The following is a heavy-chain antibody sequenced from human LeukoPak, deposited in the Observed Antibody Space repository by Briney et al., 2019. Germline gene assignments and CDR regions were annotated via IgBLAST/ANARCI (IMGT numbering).Heavy chain of an antibody. CDR1: GYTFTSYG. D-gene: IGHD3-22*01. CDR3: ARVESGYDSSGYHATCDY. CDR2: ISAYNGNT. V-gene: IGHV1-18*01. Sequence: GASVKVSCKASGYTFTSYGISWVRQAPGQGLEWMGWISAYNGNTNYAQKLQGRVTMTTDTSTSTAYMELRSLRSDDTAVYYCARVESGYDSSGYHATCDYWGQGTLVTVSS. J-gene: IGHJ4*02.